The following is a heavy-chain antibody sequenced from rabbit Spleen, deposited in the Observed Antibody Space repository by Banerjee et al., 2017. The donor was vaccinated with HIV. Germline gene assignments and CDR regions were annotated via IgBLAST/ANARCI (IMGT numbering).Heavy chain of an antibody. CDR3: ARDTSSSFSSYGMDL. Sequence: QEQLVESGGGLVQPGGSLTLSCKASGFDFSSTYWIFWVRQAPGKGPEWIGCINSGSSGTTFSASWAKGRFTISRSSSTTVTLQMTSLTAADTATYFCARDTSSSFSSYGMDLWGQGTLVTVS. CDR1: GFDFSSTYW. CDR2: INSGSSGTT. J-gene: IGHJ6*01. D-gene: IGHD1-1*01. V-gene: IGHV1S45*01.